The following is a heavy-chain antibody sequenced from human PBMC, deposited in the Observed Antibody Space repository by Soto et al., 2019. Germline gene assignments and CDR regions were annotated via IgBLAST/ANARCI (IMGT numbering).Heavy chain of an antibody. CDR3: ARDNGLGHGPYFDY. J-gene: IGHJ4*02. CDR2: INTSGGST. V-gene: IGHV1-46*01. D-gene: IGHD3-10*01. Sequence: SVKVSCKASRYTFTSYYMQWVRQAPGQGLEWMGIINTSGGSTSYAQKFQGRVTMTRDTSTSTVFMEPSSLRSEDTAVDYCARDNGLGHGPYFDYWGQGALVTVSS. CDR1: RYTFTSYY.